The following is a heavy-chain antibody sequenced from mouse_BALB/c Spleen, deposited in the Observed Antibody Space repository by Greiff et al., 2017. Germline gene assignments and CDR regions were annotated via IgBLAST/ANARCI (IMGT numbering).Heavy chain of an antibody. CDR2: ISSGSSTI. V-gene: IGHV5-17*02. J-gene: IGHJ1*01. D-gene: IGHD2-4*01. CDR1: GFTFSSFG. CDR3: ARGYDYDGYWYFDV. Sequence: EVQLQESGGGLVQPGGSRKLSCAASGFTFSSFGMHWVRQAPEKGREWVAYISSGSSTIYYADTVKGRFTISRDNPKNTLFLQMTSLRSEDTAMYYCARGYDYDGYWYFDVWGAGTTVTVSS.